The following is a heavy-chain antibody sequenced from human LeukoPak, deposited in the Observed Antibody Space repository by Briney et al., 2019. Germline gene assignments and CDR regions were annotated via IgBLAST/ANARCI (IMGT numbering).Heavy chain of an antibody. CDR2: ISSDGSNK. CDR3: ARDRYSSGWYGDFDC. J-gene: IGHJ4*02. V-gene: IGHV3-30-3*01. D-gene: IGHD6-19*01. CDR1: GFTFNSYA. Sequence: GRSLRLSCAASGFTFNSYAMHWVRQAPGKGLEWVAVISSDGSNKYYADSVKGRFTISRDNSKNTLYLQMNSLTAEDTAVYYCARDRYSSGWYGDFDCWGQGTLVTVSS.